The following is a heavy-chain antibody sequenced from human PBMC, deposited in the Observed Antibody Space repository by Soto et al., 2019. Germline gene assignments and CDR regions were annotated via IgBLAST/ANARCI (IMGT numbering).Heavy chain of an antibody. CDR1: GFTFSSYA. D-gene: IGHD3-22*01. V-gene: IGHV3-23*01. Sequence: TGGSLRLSCAASGFTFSSYAMSWVRQAPGKGLEWVSAISGSGGSTYYADSVKGRFTISRDNSKNTLYLQMNSLRAEDTAVYYCAKSQYYDSSGYYPPVYYFDYWGQGTLVTVSS. CDR2: ISGSGGST. J-gene: IGHJ4*02. CDR3: AKSQYYDSSGYYPPVYYFDY.